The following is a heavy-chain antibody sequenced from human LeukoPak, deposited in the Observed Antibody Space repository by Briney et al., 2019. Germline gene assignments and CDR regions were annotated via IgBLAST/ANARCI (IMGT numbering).Heavy chain of an antibody. J-gene: IGHJ4*02. V-gene: IGHV3-48*01. CDR3: AKGYDITGFFSDE. CDR2: LSGGRSDSI. D-gene: IGHD3-22*01. Sequence: RRSLRLSSAASGFTFSSYTINWVRQAPGKGLEWVSYLSGGRSDSIYYTDSVKGRFTICRDNGKSSVCLCMNRLRVEDTAIYSCAKGYDITGFFSDEWGQGTLVTVS. CDR1: GFTFSSYT.